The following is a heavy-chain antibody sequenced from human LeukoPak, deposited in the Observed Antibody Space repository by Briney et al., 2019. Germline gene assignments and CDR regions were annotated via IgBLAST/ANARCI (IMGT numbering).Heavy chain of an antibody. CDR2: INHSGYT. CDR3: TKMTTGHDY. Sequence: SETLSLTCAGSGVSFNNYYWSWVRQTPGKGLEWIGEINHSGYTNDSPSLKSRVTLSIDTSRKQFSLNLRSVTVADTGIYYCTKMTTGHDYWGQGTLVTVSS. J-gene: IGHJ4*02. D-gene: IGHD4-17*01. CDR1: GVSFNNYY. V-gene: IGHV4-34*01.